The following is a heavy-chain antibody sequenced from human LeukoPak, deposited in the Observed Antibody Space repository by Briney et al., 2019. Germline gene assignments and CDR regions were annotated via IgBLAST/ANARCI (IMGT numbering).Heavy chain of an antibody. D-gene: IGHD3-22*01. V-gene: IGHV3-23*01. Sequence: GSLRLSFAASGFPFSSYAMSWVRQAPGKGLEWVSAINGSGGSTYYSDSGKGRFTISRDKSKNTLYLQMNSQRAEDTAVYLCAKSDYYDGEEIWGQGTLVTVSS. CDR3: AKSDYYDGEEI. J-gene: IGHJ4*02. CDR2: INGSGGST. CDR1: GFPFSSYA.